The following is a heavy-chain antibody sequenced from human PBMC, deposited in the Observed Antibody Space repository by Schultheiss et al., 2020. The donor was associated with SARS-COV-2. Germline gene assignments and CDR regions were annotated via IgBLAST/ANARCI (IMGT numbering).Heavy chain of an antibody. V-gene: IGHV1-18*01. D-gene: IGHD2-21*02. CDR2: ISAYNGNT. CDR1: GHILSELS. J-gene: IGHJ6*02. Sequence: ASVKVSCKVSGHILSELSMHWVRQAPGKGLEWMGWISAYNGNTNYAQKLQGRVTMTTDTSTSTAYMELRSLRSDDTAVYYCAKDLYWHIVVVTNMDVWGQGTTVTVSS. CDR3: AKDLYWHIVVVTNMDV.